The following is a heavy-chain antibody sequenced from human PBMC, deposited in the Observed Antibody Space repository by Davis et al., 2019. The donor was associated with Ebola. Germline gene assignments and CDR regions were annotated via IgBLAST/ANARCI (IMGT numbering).Heavy chain of an antibody. Sequence: SAQVSCKASGGTFSSYAISWVRQAPGQGLEWMGGIIPIFGTANYAQKFQGRVTITADESTSTAYMELSSLRSEDTTVYYCASRGIYGGNAEYYYYGMDVWGQGTTVTVSS. J-gene: IGHJ6*02. D-gene: IGHD4-23*01. V-gene: IGHV1-69*13. CDR3: ASRGIYGGNAEYYYYGMDV. CDR2: IIPIFGTA. CDR1: GGTFSSYA.